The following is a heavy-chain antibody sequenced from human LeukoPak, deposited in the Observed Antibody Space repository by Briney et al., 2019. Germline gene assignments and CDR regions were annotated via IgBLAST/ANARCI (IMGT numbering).Heavy chain of an antibody. J-gene: IGHJ4*02. V-gene: IGHV3-21*01. Sequence: GGSLRLSCAASGFTFRSYTMSWVRQVPGEGLEWVSSISTSSSYMHYGESVKGRFTISRDNAKNSLYLQMNSLRAEDTAVYYCASEGDSSGYSGNDYWGQGTLVTVSS. CDR3: ASEGDSSGYSGNDY. CDR2: ISTSSSYM. D-gene: IGHD3-22*01. CDR1: GFTFRSYT.